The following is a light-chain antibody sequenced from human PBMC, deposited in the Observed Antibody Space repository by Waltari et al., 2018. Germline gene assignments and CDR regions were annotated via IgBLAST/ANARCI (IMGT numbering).Light chain of an antibody. J-gene: IGKJ1*01. CDR2: DTS. Sequence: SCRASQSVGKYLAWYQQKPGQAPRLLIYDTSTRATGIPDRFSGSGSGTDFSLTISRLEPEDFAVYYCQKYVSLPATFGQGTKV. CDR1: QSVGKY. V-gene: IGKV3-20*01. CDR3: QKYVSLPAT.